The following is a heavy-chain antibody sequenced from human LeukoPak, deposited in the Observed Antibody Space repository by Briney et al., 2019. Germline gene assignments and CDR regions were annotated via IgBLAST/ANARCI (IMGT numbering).Heavy chain of an antibody. J-gene: IGHJ4*02. CDR1: GGSFSGYY. CDR3: AREGDCSGGSCYSFDY. CDR2: INHSGST. Sequence: SETLSLTCAVYGGSFSGYYWSWIRQPPGKGLEWIGEINHSGSTNYNPSLKSRVTISVDTSKNQFSLKLSSVTAADTAVYYCAREGDCSGGSCYSFDYWGQGTLVTVSS. D-gene: IGHD2-15*01. V-gene: IGHV4-34*01.